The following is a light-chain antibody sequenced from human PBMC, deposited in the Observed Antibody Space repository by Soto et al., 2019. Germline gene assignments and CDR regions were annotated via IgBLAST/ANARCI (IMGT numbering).Light chain of an antibody. CDR2: AAS. CDR3: QQYYSYPMST. J-gene: IGKJ1*01. V-gene: IGKV1-8*01. CDR1: QRLXSY. Sequence: AIQLTQSPSSLSASVGDRVTITCRASQRLXSYFNWYQQKPGKAPKLLIXAASTLQSGVPSRFSGSGSGTDFTLTISCLKSEDFATYYCQQYYSYPMSTFGQGTKVDIK.